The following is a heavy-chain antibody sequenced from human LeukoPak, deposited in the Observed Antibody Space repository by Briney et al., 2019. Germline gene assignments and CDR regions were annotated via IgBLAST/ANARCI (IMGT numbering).Heavy chain of an antibody. CDR3: ARGIYFGSGRGPMDV. V-gene: IGHV1-3*04. CDR2: INIGNGET. D-gene: IGHD3-10*01. Sequence: ASVKVSCKASGYIFTTYAMHWVRQAPGQRPEWMGWINIGNGETKYSQKFQGRVTITRDTSASTAYMEMSSLTSEDTAVYYCARGIYFGSGRGPMDVWGQGTTVTVSS. CDR1: GYIFTTYA. J-gene: IGHJ6*01.